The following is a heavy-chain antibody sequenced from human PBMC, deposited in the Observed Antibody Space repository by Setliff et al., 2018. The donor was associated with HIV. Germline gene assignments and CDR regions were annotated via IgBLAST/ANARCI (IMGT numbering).Heavy chain of an antibody. V-gene: IGHV4-4*07. CDR3: ATSSRVNCGGDCYLFDY. CDR1: GDGISSWQ. D-gene: IGHD2-21*02. Sequence: PSETLSLTCTGSGDGISSWQWSWIRQPAGKGLEWIGRIQTSGRTNNNPSLKSRVTMSVDTSKNQFSLILTSVTAADTAVYYCATSSRVNCGGDCYLFDYWGQGTPVTVSS. CDR2: IQTSGRT. J-gene: IGHJ4*02.